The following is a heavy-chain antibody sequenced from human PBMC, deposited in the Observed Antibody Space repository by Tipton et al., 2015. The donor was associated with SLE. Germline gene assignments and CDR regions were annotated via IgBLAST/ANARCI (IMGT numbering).Heavy chain of an antibody. CDR2: ISYDGSNK. V-gene: IGHV3-30-3*01. CDR1: GFTFSSYA. J-gene: IGHJ5*02. Sequence: SLRLSCAASGFTFSSYAMHWVRQAPGKGLEWVAVISYDGSNKYYADSVKGRFTISRDNSKNTLYLQMNSLRAEDTAVYYCARDSSSWNNWFDPWGQGTLVTVSS. D-gene: IGHD6-13*01. CDR3: ARDSSSWNNWFDP.